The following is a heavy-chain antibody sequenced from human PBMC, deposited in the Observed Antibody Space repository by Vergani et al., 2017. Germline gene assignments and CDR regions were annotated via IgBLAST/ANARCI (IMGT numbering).Heavy chain of an antibody. V-gene: IGHV3-33*08. Sequence: QVHLVESGGGVVQPGRSLRLSCAASGFTFSNFGMHWVRQAPGKGLEWVAVTWYDGNNKQYADSVKGRFTISRDNSKSTMYLQMNSLRDEDTGVYYCARDLRLLYNRFDPWGQGTLVTVSS. CDR2: TWYDGNNK. CDR1: GFTFSNFG. J-gene: IGHJ5*02. D-gene: IGHD1-14*01. CDR3: ARDLRLLYNRFDP.